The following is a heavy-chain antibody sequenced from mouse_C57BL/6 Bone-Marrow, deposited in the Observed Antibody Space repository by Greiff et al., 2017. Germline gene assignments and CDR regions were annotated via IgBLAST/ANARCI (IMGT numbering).Heavy chain of an antibody. J-gene: IGHJ2*01. CDR2: ISDGGSYT. CDR3: ARVYGSSYDY. CDR1: GFTFSSYA. V-gene: IGHV5-4*03. D-gene: IGHD1-1*01. Sequence: EVKLVESGGGLVKPGGSLKLSCAASGFTFSSYAMSWVRQTPEKRLEWVATISDGGSYTYYPDNVKGRFPISRDNAKNNLYLQMSHLKSEDTAMYYCARVYGSSYDYWGQGTTLTVSS.